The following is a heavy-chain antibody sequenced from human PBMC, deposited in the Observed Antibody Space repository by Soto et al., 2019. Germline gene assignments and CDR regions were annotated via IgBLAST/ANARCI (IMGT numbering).Heavy chain of an antibody. CDR1: GYTFTSYD. CDR2: MNPNSGNT. V-gene: IGHV1-8*01. J-gene: IGHJ3*02. D-gene: IGHD6-13*01. Sequence: ASVKVSCKASGYTFTSYDINWVRQATGQGLEWMGWMNPNSGNTGYAQKFQGRVTMTRNTSISTAYMELSSLRSEDTAVYYCARVARSGIAAAGTDAFDIWGQGTMVTVSS. CDR3: ARVARSGIAAAGTDAFDI.